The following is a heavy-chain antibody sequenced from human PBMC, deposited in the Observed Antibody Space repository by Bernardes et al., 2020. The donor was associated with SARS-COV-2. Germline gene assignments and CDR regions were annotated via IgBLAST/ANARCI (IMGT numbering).Heavy chain of an antibody. J-gene: IGHJ4*02. D-gene: IGHD5-12*01. CDR3: ARGRAGYGRDFDY. V-gene: IGHV1-18*01. CDR1: GYTFTNYG. Sequence: ASVKVSCKASGYTFTNYGFSWVRQAPGQGLEWMGWISAYNGYINYAQKFQGRVTMTTDTSTSTAYMELRSLRSDDTAMYYCARGRAGYGRDFDYWGQGTLVTVSS. CDR2: ISAYNGYI.